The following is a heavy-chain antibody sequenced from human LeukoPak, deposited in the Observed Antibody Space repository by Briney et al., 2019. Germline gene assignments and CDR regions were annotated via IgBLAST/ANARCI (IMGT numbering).Heavy chain of an antibody. D-gene: IGHD4-17*01. CDR2: INPNSGGT. CDR3: ARGARSRTTVTTLGY. Sequence: GASVKVSFKASGYTFTGYYMHWVRQAPGQGLEWMGWINPNSGGTNYAQKFQGRVTMTRDTSISTAYMELSRLRSDDTAVYYCARGARSRTTVTTLGYWGQGTLVTVSS. J-gene: IGHJ4*02. V-gene: IGHV1-2*02. CDR1: GYTFTGYY.